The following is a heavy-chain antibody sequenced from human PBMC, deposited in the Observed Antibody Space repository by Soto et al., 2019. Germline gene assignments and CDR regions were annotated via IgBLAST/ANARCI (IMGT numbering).Heavy chain of an antibody. CDR1: VVTFSSET. V-gene: IGHV1-69*01. Sequence: QVQLVQSGAEVKKPGSSVNVYCPASVVTFSSETIRWVRQSPGQGLEWVVGIIPLFGTATYAQKFQGRVTITEAESTRRLYIEPISLRSADTALYYCANELVDNTSSHIDSWGQGTLDTVAS. CDR3: ANELVDNTSSHIDS. D-gene: IGHD1-20*01. J-gene: IGHJ4*02. CDR2: IIPLFGTA.